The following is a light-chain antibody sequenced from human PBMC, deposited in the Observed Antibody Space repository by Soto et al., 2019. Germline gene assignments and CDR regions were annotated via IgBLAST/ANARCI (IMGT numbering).Light chain of an antibody. J-gene: IGKJ2*01. CDR1: QSLLHSNGYKY. V-gene: IGKV2-28*01. Sequence: DIVMTQSPLSLPVTPGEPAAISCRSSQSLLHSNGYKYLDWYLQKPGQSPQLLTYLGSNRASGVPDRFSGSGSGTDFTLKISRVEAEDVGVYYCMQALQTPPYTFGQGTKLEIK. CDR3: MQALQTPPYT. CDR2: LGS.